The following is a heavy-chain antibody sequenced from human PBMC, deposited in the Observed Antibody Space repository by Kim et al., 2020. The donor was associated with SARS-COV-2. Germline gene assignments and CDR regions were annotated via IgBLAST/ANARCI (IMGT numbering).Heavy chain of an antibody. J-gene: IGHJ3*01. CDR2: IDYSGGT. Sequence: SETLSLTCIVSGGSISNHYWSWIRQTPGKGLEWIGYIDYSGGTNSNPSLKSRVTISLDTSKNQFSLKLSSVTAADTAVYYCAREPPGPDYSFDLWGQGTMVTVSS. D-gene: IGHD5-12*01. CDR1: GGSISNHY. CDR3: AREPPGPDYSFDL. V-gene: IGHV4-59*11.